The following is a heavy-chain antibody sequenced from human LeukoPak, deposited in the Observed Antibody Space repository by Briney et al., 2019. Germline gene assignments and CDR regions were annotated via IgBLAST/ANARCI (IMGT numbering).Heavy chain of an antibody. CDR1: GGSISSYY. J-gene: IGHJ4*02. D-gene: IGHD3-22*01. CDR3: AREGPNRAWYYYDSSGYFDY. V-gene: IGHV4-59*01. Sequence: PSETLSLTCTVSGGSISSYYWSWIRQPPGKGLEWIGYIYYSGSTNYNPSLKSRVTISVDTSKNQFSLKLSSVTAADTAVYYCAREGPNRAWYYYDSSGYFDYWGQGTLVTVSS. CDR2: IYYSGST.